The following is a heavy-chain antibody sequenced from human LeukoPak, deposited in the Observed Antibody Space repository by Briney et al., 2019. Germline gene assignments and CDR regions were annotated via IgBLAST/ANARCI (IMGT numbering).Heavy chain of an antibody. J-gene: IGHJ4*02. Sequence: GGSLRLSCAVSGFTLSIYWMNWVRQAPGKGLEWVANIEQDGSEKYYVDSVKGRFTISRDNSKNTLYLQMNSLRAEDTAVYYCARGVRIAVAGYIDYWGQGTLVTVSS. CDR1: GFTLSIYW. V-gene: IGHV3-7*04. CDR2: IEQDGSEK. D-gene: IGHD6-19*01. CDR3: ARGVRIAVAGYIDY.